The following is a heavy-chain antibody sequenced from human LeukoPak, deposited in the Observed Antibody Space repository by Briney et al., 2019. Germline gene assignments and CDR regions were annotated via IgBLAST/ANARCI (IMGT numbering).Heavy chain of an antibody. V-gene: IGHV3-11*01. CDR1: GFTFSDCY. J-gene: IGHJ5*02. D-gene: IGHD2-2*01. CDR3: ARDRGYQLLTGWFDP. CDR2: ISSSGSTI. Sequence: GGSLRLSCAASGFTFSDCYMSWIRQAPGKGLEWVSYISSSGSTIYYADSVKGRFTISRDNAKNSLYLQMNSLRAEDTAVYYCARDRGYQLLTGWFDPWGQGTLVTVSS.